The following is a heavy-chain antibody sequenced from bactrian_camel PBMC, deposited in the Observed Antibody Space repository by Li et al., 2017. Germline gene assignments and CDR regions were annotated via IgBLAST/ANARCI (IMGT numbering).Heavy chain of an antibody. J-gene: IGHJ4*01. CDR1: GLPVSSRC. CDR2: VEAGGWT. Sequence: QVQLVESGGGTVQAGGSLRLSCAASGLPVSSRCMAWLRQAPGKVREGVAVVEAGGWTKYAESVKGRFTLSEDVATHTTYLQMNSMKSEDSAMYYCAAGYSDYGQCSFEYADWGQGTQVTVS. CDR3: AAGYSDYGQCSFEYAD. D-gene: IGHD4*01. V-gene: IGHV3S1*01.